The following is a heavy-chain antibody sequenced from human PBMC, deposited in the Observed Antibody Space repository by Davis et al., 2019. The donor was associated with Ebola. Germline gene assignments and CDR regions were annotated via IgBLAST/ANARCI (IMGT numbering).Heavy chain of an antibody. CDR2: INQDGSEL. CDR1: GFTFTNYW. CDR3: VGGSQTFDY. D-gene: IGHD1-26*01. J-gene: IGHJ4*02. V-gene: IGHV3-7*01. Sequence: GESLKISCAASGFTFTNYWMTWVRQAPGKGLEWVANINQDGSELSYVDSVKGRFIISRDNAKNSLFLQMSSLRAEETIVYFCVGGSQTFDYWGQGTQVTVSS.